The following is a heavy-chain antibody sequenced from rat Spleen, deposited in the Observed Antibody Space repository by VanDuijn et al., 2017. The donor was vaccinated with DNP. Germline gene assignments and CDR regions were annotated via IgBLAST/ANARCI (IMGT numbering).Heavy chain of an antibody. Sequence: EVQLVESGGGLVQPGRSLKLSCAASGITFSDYYMAWVRQAPTKGLEWVASISYDGGSTYYRDSVKGRFTISRDNTKSSLYLQMDSLRSEDTATYYCTTENTDYWGQGVMVTVSS. J-gene: IGHJ2*01. V-gene: IGHV5-20*01. CDR1: GITFSDYY. CDR3: TTENTDY. CDR2: ISYDGGST.